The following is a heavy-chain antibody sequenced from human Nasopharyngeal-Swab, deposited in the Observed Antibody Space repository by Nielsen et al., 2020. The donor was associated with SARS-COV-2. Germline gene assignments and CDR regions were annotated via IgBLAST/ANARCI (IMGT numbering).Heavy chain of an antibody. D-gene: IGHD3-3*01. CDR3: ARHAPSTYYDFWSGGHSWFDP. CDR2: IYYSGSI. J-gene: IGHJ5*02. CDR1: GGSISRSSYY. Sequence: SETLSLTCTVSGGSISRSSYYWGWIRQPPGKGLEWIGSIYYSGSIYYNPSLKSRVTISVDTSKNQFSLKLSSVTAADTAVYFCARHAPSTYYDFWSGGHSWFDPWGQGTLVTVSS. V-gene: IGHV4-39*01.